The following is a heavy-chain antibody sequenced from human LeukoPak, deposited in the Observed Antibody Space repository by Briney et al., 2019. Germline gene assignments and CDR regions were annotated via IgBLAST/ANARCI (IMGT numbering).Heavy chain of an antibody. Sequence: ASVKVSCKASGYTFTSYVMHWVRQAPGQRLEWMGWINPGNDNTKFSQKFQGRLTITRDTSASTAYMELSSLRSEDTAVYYCAKPLMGLGPLDPWGQGTLVTVSS. CDR1: GYTFTSYV. J-gene: IGHJ5*02. V-gene: IGHV1-3*01. D-gene: IGHD2-8*01. CDR2: INPGNDNT. CDR3: AKPLMGLGPLDP.